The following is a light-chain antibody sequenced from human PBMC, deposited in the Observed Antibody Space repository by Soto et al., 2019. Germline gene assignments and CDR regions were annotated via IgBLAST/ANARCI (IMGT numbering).Light chain of an antibody. CDR1: QSVKSSY. J-gene: IGKJ4*01. CDR2: GTS. CDR3: QQFSSYPLT. V-gene: IGKV3-20*01. Sequence: VLTQSPGTLSLSPGARATLPCRASQSVKSSYLAWYQHKPGQAPRLLIYGTSSRATGIPDRFSGSGSGTDFTLTISRLEPEDSAVYYCQQFSSYPLTFGGGTRWIS.